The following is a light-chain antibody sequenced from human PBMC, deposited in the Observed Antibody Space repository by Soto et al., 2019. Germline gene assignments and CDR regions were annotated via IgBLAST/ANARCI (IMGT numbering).Light chain of an antibody. J-gene: IGLJ2*01. CDR1: SSDVGGYNY. Sequence: QSALTQPASISGSPGQSITISCTGTSSDVGGYNYVSWYQQYPGKAPKLMIYDVDNRPSGVSNRFSGSKSGKTASLTISGLQAEDEADYCCSSYTSSSTVIFGGGTKLTVL. V-gene: IGLV2-14*03. CDR3: SSYTSSSTVI. CDR2: DVD.